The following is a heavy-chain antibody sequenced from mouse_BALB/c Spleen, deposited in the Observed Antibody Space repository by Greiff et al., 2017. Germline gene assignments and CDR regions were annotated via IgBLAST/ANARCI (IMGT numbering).Heavy chain of an antibody. V-gene: IGHV2-9*02. CDR2: IWAGGST. D-gene: IGHD2-2*01. Sequence: QVQLKESGPGLVAPSQSLSITCTVSGFSLTSYGVHWVRQPPGKGLEWLGVIWAGGSTNYNSALMSRLSISKDNSKSQVFLKMNSLQTDDTAMYYCARDRGGYDENYAMDYWGQGTSVTVSS. J-gene: IGHJ4*01. CDR3: ARDRGGYDENYAMDY. CDR1: GFSLTSYG.